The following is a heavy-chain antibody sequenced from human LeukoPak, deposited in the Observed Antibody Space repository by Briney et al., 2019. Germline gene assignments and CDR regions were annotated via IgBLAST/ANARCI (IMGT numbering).Heavy chain of an antibody. CDR1: DFTFSNAW. D-gene: IGHD3-16*02. J-gene: IGHJ3*02. Sequence: GGSLRLSCAASDFTFSNAWMSWFRKAPGKGLEWVGRIKSKTDGGTTDYAAPVKGRFTISRDDSKNTMYLQMNSLKTEDTAVYYCTTDSYDYVWGSYPLYAFDIWGQGTMVTVSS. CDR2: IKSKTDGGTT. CDR3: TTDSYDYVWGSYPLYAFDI. V-gene: IGHV3-15*01.